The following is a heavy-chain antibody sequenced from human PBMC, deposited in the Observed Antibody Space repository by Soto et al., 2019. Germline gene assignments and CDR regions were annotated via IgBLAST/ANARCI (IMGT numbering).Heavy chain of an antibody. CDR3: AKREYSGQNDY. Sequence: EVQLVESGGGLVKPGGSLRLSCAASGFTFSSYSMNWVRQAPGKGLEWVSSISSSSSYLYYADSVKGRFTISRDNAKKSLYLQMNSLRAEETAVYYCAKREYSGQNDYWGQGTLVTVSS. CDR1: GFTFSSYS. D-gene: IGHD5-12*01. CDR2: ISSSSSYL. J-gene: IGHJ4*02. V-gene: IGHV3-21*01.